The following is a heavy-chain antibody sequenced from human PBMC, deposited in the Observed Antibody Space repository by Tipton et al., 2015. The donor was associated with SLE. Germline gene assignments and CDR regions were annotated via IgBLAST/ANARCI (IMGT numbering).Heavy chain of an antibody. Sequence: TLSLTCIVSGGPICIRGYYWGWVRQPPGKGLEWIGSVHYSGATYYNPSLKSRVTISPNNFSLKLNSVTAADTAVYYCARRGDWWYFDLWGRGALVTVSS. CDR1: GGPICIRGYY. CDR3: ARRGDWWYFDL. J-gene: IGHJ2*01. CDR2: VHYSGAT. D-gene: IGHD3-16*01. V-gene: IGHV4-39*01.